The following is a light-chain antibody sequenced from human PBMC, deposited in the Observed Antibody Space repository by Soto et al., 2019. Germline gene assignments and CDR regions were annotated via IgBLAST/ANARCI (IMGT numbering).Light chain of an antibody. CDR1: SSNIGSNY. CDR3: AAWDDSLRGGV. V-gene: IGLV1-47*01. J-gene: IGLJ1*01. CDR2: RNN. Sequence: QFVLTQPPSASGTPGQRVTISCSGSSSNIGSNYVYWYQQLPGTAPKLLIYRNNQRPSGVPDRFSGSKSGASASLAISGLRSEDEADYFCAAWDDSLRGGVFGTGTKVTVL.